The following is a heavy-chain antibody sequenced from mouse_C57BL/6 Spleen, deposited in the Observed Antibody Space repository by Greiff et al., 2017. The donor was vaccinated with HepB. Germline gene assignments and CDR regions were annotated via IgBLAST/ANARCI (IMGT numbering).Heavy chain of an antibody. CDR3: ARKTGTGNFDY. D-gene: IGHD4-1*01. CDR1: GYSITSGYY. J-gene: IGHJ2*01. Sequence: VQLQQSGPGLVKPSQSLSLTCSVTGYSITSGYYWNWIRQFPGNKLEWMGYISYDGSNNYNPSLKNRISITRDTSKNQFFLKLNSVTTEDTATYYCARKTGTGNFDYWGQGTTLTVSS. CDR2: ISYDGSN. V-gene: IGHV3-6*01.